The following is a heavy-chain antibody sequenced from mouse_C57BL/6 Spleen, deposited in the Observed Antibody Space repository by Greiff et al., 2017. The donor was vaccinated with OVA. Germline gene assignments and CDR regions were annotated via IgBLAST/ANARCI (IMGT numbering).Heavy chain of an antibody. J-gene: IGHJ2*01. V-gene: IGHV10-1*01. D-gene: IGHD1-1*02. Sequence: DVHLVESGGGLVQPKGSLKLSCAASGFSFNTYAMNWVRQAPGKGLEWVARIRSKSNNYATYYADSVKDRFTISRDDSESMLYLQMNNLKTEDTAMYYCVRGWADIDYWGQGTTLTVSS. CDR1: GFSFNTYA. CDR2: IRSKSNNYAT. CDR3: VRGWADIDY.